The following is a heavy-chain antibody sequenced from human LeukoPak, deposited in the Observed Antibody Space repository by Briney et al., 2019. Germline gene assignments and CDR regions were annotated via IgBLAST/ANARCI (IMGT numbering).Heavy chain of an antibody. V-gene: IGHV1-46*01. CDR2: INPSGGST. D-gene: IGHD3-16*01. Sequence: ASVKVSCKASGYTFTSYYMHWVRQAPGQGLEWMGIINPSGGSTSYAQKFQGRVTMTRDTSTSTVYMELSSLRSEDTAVYYCARGQVVWKGGGYYYYYGMDVWGQGTTVTVSS. CDR3: ARGQVVWKGGGYYYYYGMDV. CDR1: GYTFTSYY. J-gene: IGHJ6*02.